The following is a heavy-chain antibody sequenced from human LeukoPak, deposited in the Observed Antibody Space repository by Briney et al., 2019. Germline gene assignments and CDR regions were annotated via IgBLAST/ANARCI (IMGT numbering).Heavy chain of an antibody. Sequence: ESPMICCRGAGCCITSFWLGWVSHKPGPGLVWMGIIYPGDSDTRYSPSFQGQVTISAGKSISAAYLQWSSLKASDTAMYYCARRSNSGYEYFDYWGQGTLVTVSS. CDR2: IYPGDSDT. V-gene: IGHV5-51*01. CDR3: ARRSNSGYEYFDY. J-gene: IGHJ4*02. CDR1: GCCITSFW. D-gene: IGHD5-12*01.